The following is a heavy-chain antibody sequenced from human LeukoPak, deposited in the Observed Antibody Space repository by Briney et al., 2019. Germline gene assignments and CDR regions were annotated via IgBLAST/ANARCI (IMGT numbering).Heavy chain of an antibody. Sequence: GGSLRLSCAASGFTFSDYYMSCIRQAPGKRLEWVSYISSSSSYTNYADSVKGRFTISRDNAKNSLYLQMNSLRAEDTAVYYCARGEAGTDYWGQGTLVTVSS. V-gene: IGHV3-11*06. CDR1: GFTFSDYY. J-gene: IGHJ4*02. CDR2: ISSSSSYT. D-gene: IGHD6-13*01. CDR3: ARGEAGTDY.